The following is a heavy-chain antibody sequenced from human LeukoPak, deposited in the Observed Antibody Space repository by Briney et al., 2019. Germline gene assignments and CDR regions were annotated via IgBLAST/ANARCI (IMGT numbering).Heavy chain of an antibody. CDR3: TRLQSYFNS. J-gene: IGHJ1*01. CDR1: GFTFNTYW. D-gene: IGHD2/OR15-2a*01. V-gene: IGHV3-7*01. CDR2: ISQDGGES. Sequence: GGSLRLSCAASGFTFNTYWMAWVRQAPAGEGLERVASISQDGGESYYADSVRGRFTISRDNAKNTLYLQMNSLRAEDTTMYYCTRLQSYFNSWGQGTLVTVSS.